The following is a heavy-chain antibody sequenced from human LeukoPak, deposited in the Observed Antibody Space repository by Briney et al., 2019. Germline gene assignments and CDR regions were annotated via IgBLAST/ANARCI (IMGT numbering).Heavy chain of an antibody. V-gene: IGHV4-59*01. CDR2: IHYSGST. D-gene: IGHD4-17*01. CDR3: ARGPVTHEDFFDF. CDR1: GGSISSYY. Sequence: SETLSLTCTVSGGSISSYYWSWMRQPPGKGLEWIGYIHYSGSTNYNPSLKSRVTISVDTSKNQFSLKLSSVTAADTAVYYCARGPVTHEDFFDFWGQGTLVTVSS. J-gene: IGHJ4*02.